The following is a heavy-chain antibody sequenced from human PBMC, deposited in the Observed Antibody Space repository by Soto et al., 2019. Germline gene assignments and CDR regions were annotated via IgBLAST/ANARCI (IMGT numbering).Heavy chain of an antibody. V-gene: IGHV3-30-3*01. D-gene: IGHD6-6*01. J-gene: IGHJ5*02. CDR3: ARGRYSSSSGSFDWFDP. Sequence: QVQLVESGGGGVQPGRSLRLSCAASGFTFSSYAMHWVRQAQGKGLEWVAVISYDGSNKYYADSVKGRFTISRDNSKNTLYLQMNSLRAEDTAVYYCARGRYSSSSGSFDWFDPWGQGTLVTVSS. CDR2: ISYDGSNK. CDR1: GFTFSSYA.